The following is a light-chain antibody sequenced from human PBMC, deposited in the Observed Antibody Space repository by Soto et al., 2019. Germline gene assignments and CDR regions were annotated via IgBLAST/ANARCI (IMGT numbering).Light chain of an antibody. Sequence: DIQMTQSPSSLSASVGDRVTITCRASQGLSNYLVWYQQKPGKVPKLLIYAASTLQSGVPSRFSGSGSGTDFTLTISSLQPEDVATYYCQNYNGAPWTFGQGTKVEIK. CDR3: QNYNGAPWT. CDR2: AAS. J-gene: IGKJ1*01. V-gene: IGKV1-27*01. CDR1: QGLSNY.